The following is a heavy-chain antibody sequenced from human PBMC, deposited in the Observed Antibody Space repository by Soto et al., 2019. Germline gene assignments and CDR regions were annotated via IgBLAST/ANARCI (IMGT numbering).Heavy chain of an antibody. CDR3: AREDRDYDYVWGSYRKEGMDV. Sequence: GSLRLSCAASGFTFSSYGMHWVRQAPGKGLEWVAVIWYDGSNKYYADSVKGRFTISRDNSKNTLYLQMNSLRAEDTAVYYCAREDRDYDYVWGSYRKEGMDVWGQGTTVTVSS. J-gene: IGHJ6*02. D-gene: IGHD3-16*02. CDR1: GFTFSSYG. V-gene: IGHV3-33*01. CDR2: IWYDGSNK.